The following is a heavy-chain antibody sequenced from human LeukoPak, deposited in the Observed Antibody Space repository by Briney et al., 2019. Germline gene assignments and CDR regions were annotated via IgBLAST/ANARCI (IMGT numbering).Heavy chain of an antibody. J-gene: IGHJ4*02. Sequence: SVKVSCKASGGPFSSYAISWVRQAPGQGLEWMGRIIPILGIANYAQKFQGRVTITADKSTSTAYMELSSLRSEDTAVYYCARLVDGSGFPVDYWGQGTLVTVSS. CDR1: GGPFSSYA. D-gene: IGHD3-10*01. V-gene: IGHV1-69*04. CDR2: IIPILGIA. CDR3: ARLVDGSGFPVDY.